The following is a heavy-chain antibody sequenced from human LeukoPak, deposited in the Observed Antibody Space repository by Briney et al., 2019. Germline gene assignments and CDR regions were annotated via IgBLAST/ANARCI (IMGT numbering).Heavy chain of an antibody. CDR3: ATDEGGDAFDI. J-gene: IGHJ3*02. CDR1: GFTFSSYA. CDR2: ISYDGSNK. Sequence: GGSLRLSCAASGFTFSSYAMHWVRQAPGKGLEWVAVISYDGSNKYYADSVKGRFTISRDNSKNTLYLQMNSLRAEDTAVYYCATDEGGDAFDIWGQGTMVTVSS. V-gene: IGHV3-30-3*01.